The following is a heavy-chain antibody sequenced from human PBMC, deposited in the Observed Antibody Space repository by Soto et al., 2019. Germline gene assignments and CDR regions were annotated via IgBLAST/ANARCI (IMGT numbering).Heavy chain of an antibody. V-gene: IGHV3-21*01. Sequence: EVQLVESGGGLVKPGGSLRLSCAASGFTSSSYSMNWVRQAPGKGLEWVPSISSSGSYISYADSVKARFTISRDNAKNSLYLQMNSLRAEDTAVYYCARDQPGYSYGYGLGYWGQGTLVTVSS. D-gene: IGHD5-18*01. CDR1: GFTSSSYS. CDR2: ISSSGSYI. J-gene: IGHJ4*02. CDR3: ARDQPGYSYGYGLGY.